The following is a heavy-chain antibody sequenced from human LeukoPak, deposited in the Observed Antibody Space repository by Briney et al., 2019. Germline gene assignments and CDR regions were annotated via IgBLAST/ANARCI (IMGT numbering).Heavy chain of an antibody. Sequence: GESLKISCRDSGNSFTTYWIGWVRQMPGRGLEWMGIIYPGDSDTKYSPSFQGQVTISADRSISPAYLQWSSLKASDTAMYYCARQGQQLALDAFDIWGQGTMVTVSS. CDR2: IYPGDSDT. CDR3: ARQGQQLALDAFDI. CDR1: GNSFTTYW. V-gene: IGHV5-51*01. J-gene: IGHJ3*02. D-gene: IGHD6-13*01.